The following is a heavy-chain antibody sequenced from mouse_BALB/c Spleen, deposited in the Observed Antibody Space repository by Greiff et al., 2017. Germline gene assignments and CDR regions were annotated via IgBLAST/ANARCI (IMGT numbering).Heavy chain of an antibody. CDR3: ARGGYDYDEGYYFDY. V-gene: IGHV14-3*02. Sequence: VQLQQSGAELVKPGASVKLSCTASGFNIKDTYMHWVKQRPEQGLEWIGRIDPANGNTKYDPKFQGKATITADTSSNTAYLQLSSLTSEDTAVYYCARGGYDYDEGYYFDYGGQGTTLTVSS. CDR2: IDPANGNT. J-gene: IGHJ2*01. CDR1: GFNIKDTY. D-gene: IGHD2-4*01.